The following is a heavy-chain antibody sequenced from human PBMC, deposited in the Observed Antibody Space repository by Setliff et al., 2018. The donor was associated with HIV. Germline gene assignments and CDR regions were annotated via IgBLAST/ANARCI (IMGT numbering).Heavy chain of an antibody. D-gene: IGHD1-26*01. CDR2: IYYSGNT. CDR3: ARGARLLAAYRDRWDYYYMGI. J-gene: IGHJ6*03. Sequence: SETLSLTCTVSGGSIINNFWSWTRLPPGKGLEYIGYIYYSGNTDYNPSLKSRVTISVDRSKNQFSLKLNSVTAADTAVYYCARGARLLAAYRDRWDYYYMGIWGKGTTVTVSS. V-gene: IGHV4-59*01. CDR1: GGSIINNF.